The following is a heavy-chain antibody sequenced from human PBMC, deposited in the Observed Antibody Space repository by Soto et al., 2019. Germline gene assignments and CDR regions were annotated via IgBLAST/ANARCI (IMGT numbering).Heavy chain of an antibody. J-gene: IGHJ5*02. CDR2: LSAYNGNT. V-gene: IGHV1-18*04. CDR3: ARGGEIAVAGAYNWFDP. D-gene: IGHD6-19*01. CDR1: GYTFTSYG. Sequence: GASVKVSCKASGYTFTSYGISWVRQAPGQGLEWMGWLSAYNGNTNYAQKFQGWVTMTRDTSISTAYMELSRLRSDDTAVYYCARGGEIAVAGAYNWFDPWGQGTLVTVSS.